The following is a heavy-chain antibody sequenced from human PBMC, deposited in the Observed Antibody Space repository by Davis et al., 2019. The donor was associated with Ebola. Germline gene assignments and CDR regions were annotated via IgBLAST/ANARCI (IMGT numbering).Heavy chain of an antibody. V-gene: IGHV1-3*01. CDR2: INAGNGNT. CDR3: ARNPERIVVVPAAPDY. Sequence: AASVKVSCKASGYTFTSYGISWVRQAPGQGLEWMGWINAGNGNTKYSQKFQGRVTITRDTSASTAYMELSSLRSEDTAVYYCARNPERIVVVPAAPDYWGQGTLVTVSS. D-gene: IGHD2-2*01. J-gene: IGHJ4*02. CDR1: GYTFTSYG.